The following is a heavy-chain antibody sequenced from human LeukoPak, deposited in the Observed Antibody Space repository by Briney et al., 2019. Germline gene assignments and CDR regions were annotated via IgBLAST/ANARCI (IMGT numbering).Heavy chain of an antibody. CDR1: GYTFTNYA. CDR3: GRGGGYSSSWYLFDY. J-gene: IGHJ4*02. V-gene: IGHV1-3*01. Sequence: VSVKVSCKASGYTFTNYAIHWVRQAPGQRLEWMGRINAGNGDTKYSQRFQGRVTIIGDTSASIAYMDLSSLRSEDTAVYYCGRGGGYSSSWYLFDYWGQGTLVTVSS. CDR2: INAGNGDT. D-gene: IGHD6-13*01.